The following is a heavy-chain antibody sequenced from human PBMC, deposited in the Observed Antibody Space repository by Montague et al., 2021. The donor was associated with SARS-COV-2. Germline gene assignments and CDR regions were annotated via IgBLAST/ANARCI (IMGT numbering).Heavy chain of an antibody. D-gene: IGHD6-19*01. CDR1: GGSISTCY. V-gene: IGHV4-59*01. J-gene: IGHJ4*02. CDR3: ARGRGWLVFDY. Sequence: SETLSLTCTVSGGSISTCYWNWIRQSPGKGLEWIGYVSDSGSTXXXPSLKSRIAISVATSKSQFSLKLTAVTAADTAVYYCARGRGWLVFDYWGQGNLVTVSS. CDR2: VSDSGST.